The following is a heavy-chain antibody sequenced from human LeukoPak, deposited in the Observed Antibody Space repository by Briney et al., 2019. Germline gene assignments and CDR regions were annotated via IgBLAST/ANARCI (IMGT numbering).Heavy chain of an antibody. CDR2: IWLDGSNK. CDR3: ARERVTGTSYYYYYGMDV. CDR1: GFTFSSYA. D-gene: IGHD6-19*01. J-gene: IGHJ6*02. V-gene: IGHV3-33*01. Sequence: PGRSLRLSCAASGFTFSSYAMHWVRQASGKGLEWVAVIWLDGSNKYYAASVKGRFTVSRDNSKNTLYLQINSLRAEDTAVYYCARERVTGTSYYYYYGMDVWGQGTTVTVSS.